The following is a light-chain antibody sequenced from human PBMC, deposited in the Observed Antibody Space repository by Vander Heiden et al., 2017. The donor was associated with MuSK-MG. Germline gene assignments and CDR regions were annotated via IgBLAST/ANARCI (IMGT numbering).Light chain of an antibody. CDR1: QSVLYSSNNKNY. CDR2: WAS. V-gene: IGKV4-1*01. J-gene: IGKJ4*01. Sequence: DIVMTQSPASLPVSLGERATINCKSSQSVLYSSNNKNYLAWYQQKPGQPPKLLIYWASTRESGVPDRFSGSGSGTDFTLTISSLQAEDVAVYYCQQDDSTPLTFGGGTKVEIK. CDR3: QQDDSTPLT.